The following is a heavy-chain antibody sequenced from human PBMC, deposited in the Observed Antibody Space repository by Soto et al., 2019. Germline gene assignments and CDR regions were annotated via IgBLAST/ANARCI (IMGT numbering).Heavy chain of an antibody. CDR2: MYWKDGNT. D-gene: IGHD3-10*01. CDR3: VRSGDYRSGSYWYFFDY. CDR1: RFTFSGFS. Sequence: GGSLRLSCVASRFTFSGFSMSWVRQVPGKGLEWVSGMYWKDGNTHYADSVKGRFTISRDNAKNSLFLQLNSLRAEDTALYYCVRSGDYRSGSYWYFFDYWGQGALVTVSS. J-gene: IGHJ4*02. V-gene: IGHV3-20*04.